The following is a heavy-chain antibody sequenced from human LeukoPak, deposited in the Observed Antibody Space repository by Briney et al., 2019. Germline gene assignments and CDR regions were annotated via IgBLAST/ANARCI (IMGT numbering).Heavy chain of an antibody. CDR2: IYYSGST. CDR3: AGHGPSCSNGVCYYNYYGMDV. Sequence: SETLSLTCTVSGGSIRSSSHYWGWIRQPPGRGLEWIGSIYYSGSTYYNPSLKRRVSISVDTSKNRFSLKLSSVTAADTAVYFCAGHGPSCSNGVCYYNYYGMDVWGQGTTVTVSS. J-gene: IGHJ6*02. D-gene: IGHD2-8*01. CDR1: GGSIRSSSHY. V-gene: IGHV4-39*01.